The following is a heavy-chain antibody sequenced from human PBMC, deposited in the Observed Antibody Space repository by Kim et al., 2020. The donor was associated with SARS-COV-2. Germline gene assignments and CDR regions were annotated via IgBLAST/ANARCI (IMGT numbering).Heavy chain of an antibody. V-gene: IGHV1-69*13. CDR1: GGTFSSYA. J-gene: IGHJ6*02. CDR2: IIPIFGTA. CDR3: ASRNYEQQLVYLVSDYYYYGMDV. D-gene: IGHD6-13*01. Sequence: SVKVSCKASGGTFSSYAISGVRQAPGQGLEWMGGIIPIFGTANYAQKFQGRVTITADESTSTAYMELSSLRSEDTAVYYCASRNYEQQLVYLVSDYYYYGMDVWGQGTTVTVSS.